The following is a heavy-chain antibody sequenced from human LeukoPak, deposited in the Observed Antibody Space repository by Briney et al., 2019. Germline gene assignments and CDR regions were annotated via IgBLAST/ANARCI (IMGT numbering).Heavy chain of an antibody. CDR1: GYTFTSYD. J-gene: IGHJ5*02. CDR2: MNPNSGNT. V-gene: IGHV1-8*02. CDR3: ARGDYYGSPKVVAA. D-gene: IGHD3-10*01. Sequence: ASVKVSCKASGYTFTSYDINWVRQATGQGLEWMGWMNPNSGNTNYAQKFQGRVTMTRDTSISTAYIELNLLRSDDTAVYYCARGDYYGSPKVVAAWGQGTLVTVSS.